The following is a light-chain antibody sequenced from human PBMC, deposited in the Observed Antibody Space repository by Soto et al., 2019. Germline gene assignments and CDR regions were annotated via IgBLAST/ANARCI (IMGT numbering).Light chain of an antibody. V-gene: IGKV3-20*01. CDR3: QQYGSSCLT. CDR1: QRVSTSY. J-gene: IGKJ5*01. Sequence: EIVLTQSPGTLSLSPGERATLSCRASQRVSTSYFAWYQQKPGQAPRLLIYGTSNRATGFPDRFSGSGCGTDFSLNSSRLEREDFAVYYCQQYGSSCLTFGQGTRLEI. CDR2: GTS.